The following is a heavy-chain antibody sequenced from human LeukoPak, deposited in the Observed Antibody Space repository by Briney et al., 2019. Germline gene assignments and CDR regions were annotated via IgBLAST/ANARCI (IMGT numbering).Heavy chain of an antibody. CDR3: ARVGYSSGWSYYFDY. CDR2: INWNGGST. J-gene: IGHJ4*02. CDR1: GFTFSSYS. D-gene: IGHD6-19*01. Sequence: PGGSLRLSCAASGFTFSSYSMNWVRQAPGKGLEWVSGINWNGGSTGYADSVKGRFTFSRDNAKNSLYLQMNSLRAEDTALYYCARVGYSSGWSYYFDYWGQGTLVTASS. V-gene: IGHV3-20*04.